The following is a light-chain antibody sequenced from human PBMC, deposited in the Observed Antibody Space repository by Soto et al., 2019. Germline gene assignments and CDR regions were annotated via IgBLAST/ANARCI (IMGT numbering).Light chain of an antibody. Sequence: EIVLTQSPATLSLSPGERAALSCGASQSVNNNFFAWYQQIPGQAPRLLIYGASGRASGIPARFSGSGSGTDFTLTISRLEPEDFAVYYCQQYGDSPYTFGQGTKLQIK. CDR2: GAS. CDR3: QQYGDSPYT. J-gene: IGKJ2*01. CDR1: QSVNNNF. V-gene: IGKV3-20*01.